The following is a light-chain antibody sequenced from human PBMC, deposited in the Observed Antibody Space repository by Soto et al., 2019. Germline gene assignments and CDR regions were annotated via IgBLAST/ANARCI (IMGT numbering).Light chain of an antibody. CDR3: QQYNSYEGT. Sequence: DIQMTQSPSTLSASVGDRFTITCRASQSISSWLAWYQQKPGKAPKLLIYDASSLESGVPSRFSGSGSGTEFTLTISSLQPDDFATYYCQQYNSYEGTFGQGTKLEIK. V-gene: IGKV1-5*01. CDR2: DAS. CDR1: QSISSW. J-gene: IGKJ2*01.